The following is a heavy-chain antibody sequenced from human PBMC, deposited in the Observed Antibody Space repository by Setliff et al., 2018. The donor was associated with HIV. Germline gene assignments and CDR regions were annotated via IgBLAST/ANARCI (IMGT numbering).Heavy chain of an antibody. CDR2: VYYSGIT. J-gene: IGHJ4*02. D-gene: IGHD5-12*01. CDR1: GGSVRRSSYY. CDR3: ARDKRFGYDYGGYDY. Sequence: SETLSLTCTVSGGSVRRSSYYWGWVRQPPGKGLEWIGNVYYSGITSYNPSLKSRVTISVDMSMNQFSLKLTSVTATDTAVYYCARDKRFGYDYGGYDYWGQGTLVTVSS. V-gene: IGHV4-39*02.